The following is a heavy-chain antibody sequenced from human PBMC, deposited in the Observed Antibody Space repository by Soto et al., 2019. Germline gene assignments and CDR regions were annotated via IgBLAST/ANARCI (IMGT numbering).Heavy chain of an antibody. CDR3: ARDDGYGAGSYFDY. CDR1: GYMFRSYG. Sequence: QGQLVQSGAEVKRPGASVKVSCKASGYMFRSYGISWVRQAPGQGLEWIGWISAFNGNTNYPQNLQGRVTMTTDTSTSTAYMELRTLRSDDSAMYYCARDDGYGAGSYFDYWGQGTLVTVSS. V-gene: IGHV1-18*01. CDR2: ISAFNGNT. J-gene: IGHJ4*02. D-gene: IGHD3-10*01.